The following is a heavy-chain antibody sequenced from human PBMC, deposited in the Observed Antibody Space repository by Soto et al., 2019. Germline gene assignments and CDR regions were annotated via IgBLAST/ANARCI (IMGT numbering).Heavy chain of an antibody. Sequence: QVQLQESGPGLVKPSETLSLTCTVSGGSISSYYWSWIRQPPGKGLEWIGYIYYSGSTNYNPSLKSRVTISVDTSKNQFSLKLSSVTAVDTAVYYCARDMWGYDFWSGYYINDAFDIWGQGTMVTVSS. CDR2: IYYSGST. J-gene: IGHJ3*02. V-gene: IGHV4-59*01. D-gene: IGHD3-3*01. CDR3: ARDMWGYDFWSGYYINDAFDI. CDR1: GGSISSYY.